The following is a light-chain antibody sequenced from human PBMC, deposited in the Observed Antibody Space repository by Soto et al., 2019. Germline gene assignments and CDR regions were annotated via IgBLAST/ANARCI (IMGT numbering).Light chain of an antibody. Sequence: EVVITQSPATLSVSPGERVTLSCRASQSINAHLAWYQQKPGQAPRLLIHGASTRATGIPARFSGSGFGTEFILTISSLQSEDFAVYYCQQYNTWLWTFGRGTKVEIQ. CDR2: GAS. V-gene: IGKV3-15*01. J-gene: IGKJ1*01. CDR1: QSINAH. CDR3: QQYNTWLWT.